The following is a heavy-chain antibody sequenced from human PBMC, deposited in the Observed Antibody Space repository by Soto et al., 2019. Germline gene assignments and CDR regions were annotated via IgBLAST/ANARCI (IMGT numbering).Heavy chain of an antibody. V-gene: IGHV3-15*01. D-gene: IGHD2-15*01. CDR1: GFTFSNAW. Sequence: GGSLRLSCAASGFTFSNAWMSWVRQAPGKGLEWVGRIKSKTDGGTTDYAAPVKGRFTISRDDSKNTLYLQMNSLKTEDTAVYYCTTSLGYCSGGSCYAGIDYWGQGTLVTVS. J-gene: IGHJ4*02. CDR2: IKSKTDGGTT. CDR3: TTSLGYCSGGSCYAGIDY.